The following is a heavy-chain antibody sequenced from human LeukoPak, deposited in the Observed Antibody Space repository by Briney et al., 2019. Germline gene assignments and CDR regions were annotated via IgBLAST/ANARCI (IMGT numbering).Heavy chain of an antibody. CDR2: INPSGGST. Sequence: GASVKVSCKASGYTFTSYYMHWVRQAPGQGPEWMGIINPSGGSTSYAQKFQGRVTMTRDTSTSTVYMELSSLRSEDTAVYYCATAMAIAVGRDAFDIWGQGTMVTVSS. CDR3: ATAMAIAVGRDAFDI. D-gene: IGHD6-19*01. V-gene: IGHV1-46*01. J-gene: IGHJ3*02. CDR1: GYTFTSYY.